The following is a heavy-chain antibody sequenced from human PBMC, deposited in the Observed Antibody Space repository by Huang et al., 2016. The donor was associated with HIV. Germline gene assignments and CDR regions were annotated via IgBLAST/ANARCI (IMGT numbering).Heavy chain of an antibody. J-gene: IGHJ4*02. D-gene: IGHD3-22*01. CDR3: ATVDRRFRNHDSGDYYFDY. Sequence: QVQLVQSGAEVKKPGASVKVSCKVSGYTLTELSMHWVRQAPGKGLAWMVDFDPEDGEKRYEQKIQGRVTMTEDTSTDTAYMELSSLRSEDTAVYYCATVDRRFRNHDSGDYYFDYWDQGTLVTVSS. CDR1: GYTLTELS. V-gene: IGHV1-24*01. CDR2: FDPEDGEK.